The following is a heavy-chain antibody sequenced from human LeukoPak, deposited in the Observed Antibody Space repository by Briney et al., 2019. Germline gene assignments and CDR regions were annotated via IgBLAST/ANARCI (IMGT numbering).Heavy chain of an antibody. Sequence: GGSLRLSCAASGFTFSSYSMNWVRQAPGKGLEWVSSISSSSSYIYYADSVKGRFTISRDNAKSSLYLQMNSLRAEDTAVYYCARDRGAAAIDYWGQGTLVTVSS. CDR1: GFTFSSYS. CDR3: ARDRGAAAIDY. D-gene: IGHD6-13*01. V-gene: IGHV3-21*01. CDR2: ISSSSSYI. J-gene: IGHJ4*02.